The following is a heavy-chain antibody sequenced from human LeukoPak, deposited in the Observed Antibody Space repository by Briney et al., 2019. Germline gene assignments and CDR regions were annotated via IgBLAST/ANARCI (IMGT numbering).Heavy chain of an antibody. CDR1: GFTFSSYS. Sequence: GGSLRLSCEVSGFTFSSYSMNWVRQAPGKGLEWISYISSSSSSIHYIDSVKGRFIISRDNAKNSLYLQMNSLRAEDTAVYYCARDGGIYSGSYWFDYWGQGILVTVSS. D-gene: IGHD1-26*01. CDR3: ARDGGIYSGSYWFDY. V-gene: IGHV3-48*04. CDR2: ISSSSSSI. J-gene: IGHJ5*01.